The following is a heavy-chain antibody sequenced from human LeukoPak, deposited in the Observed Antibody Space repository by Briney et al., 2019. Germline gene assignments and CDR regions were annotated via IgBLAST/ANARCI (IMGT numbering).Heavy chain of an antibody. Sequence: PSETLSLTCAVSGGSISSGGYSWSWIRQPPGKGLEWIGYIYYSGSTNYNPSLKSRVTISVDTSKNQFSLKLSSVTAADTAVYYCARDSNRLPPHFLTTENWFDPWGQGTLVTVSS. J-gene: IGHJ5*02. CDR1: GGSISSGGYS. CDR2: IYYSGST. V-gene: IGHV4-61*08. D-gene: IGHD4-11*01. CDR3: ARDSNRLPPHFLTTENWFDP.